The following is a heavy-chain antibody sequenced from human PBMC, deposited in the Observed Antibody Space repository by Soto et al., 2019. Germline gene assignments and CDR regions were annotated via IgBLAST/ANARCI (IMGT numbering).Heavy chain of an antibody. D-gene: IGHD6-6*01. Sequence: EVQLVESGGGLVQPGGSLRLSCAASGFTFSSYSMNWVRQAPGKGLEWVSYISSSSSTIYYADSVKGRFTISRDNAKNSLYLQMNSLRAEDTAVYYCARALESIAARFPGQFDYWGQGTLVTVSS. J-gene: IGHJ4*02. CDR3: ARALESIAARFPGQFDY. CDR2: ISSSSSTI. V-gene: IGHV3-48*01. CDR1: GFTFSSYS.